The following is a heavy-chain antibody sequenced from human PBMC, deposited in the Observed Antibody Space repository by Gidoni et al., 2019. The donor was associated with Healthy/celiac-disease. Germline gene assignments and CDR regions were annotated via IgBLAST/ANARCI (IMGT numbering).Heavy chain of an antibody. CDR3: ARDIEGGRWLPHRYGMDV. J-gene: IGHJ6*02. Sequence: EVQLVESGGGLVQPGGSLRLSCAASGFPVSRNYMSWVRQAPGKGLEWVSVIYSGGSTYYADSGKGRFTISRDNSKNTLYLQMNSLRAEDTAVYDCARDIEGGRWLPHRYGMDVWGQGTTVTVSS. CDR1: GFPVSRNY. CDR2: IYSGGST. V-gene: IGHV3-66*01. D-gene: IGHD3-16*01.